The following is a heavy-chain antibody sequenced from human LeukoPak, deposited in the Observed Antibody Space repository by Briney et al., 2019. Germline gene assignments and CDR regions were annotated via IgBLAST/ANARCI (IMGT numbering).Heavy chain of an antibody. J-gene: IGHJ4*02. CDR1: GFTFSTYA. V-gene: IGHV3-23*01. Sequence: GGSLRLSCAASGFTFSTYAMGWVRQAPGKGLEWVSAISGGGGSTNYADSVKGRFTISRDNSKNTLHLEINSLRAEDTAVYYCANAYRGKYYYYDYWGQGTLVTVSS. D-gene: IGHD1-26*01. CDR3: ANAYRGKYYYYDY. CDR2: ISGGGGST.